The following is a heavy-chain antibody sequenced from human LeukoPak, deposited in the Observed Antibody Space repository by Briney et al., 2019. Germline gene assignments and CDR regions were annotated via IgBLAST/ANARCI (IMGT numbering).Heavy chain of an antibody. Sequence: GGSLRLSCVASGFTLSSYSMYWVRQGLGGGLEWVSYITRSSSAKFYADSVKGRFTISRDNAENLLYLQMNSLRAEDTAVYYCTRDQEGSDYWGQGTLVTVSS. J-gene: IGHJ4*02. CDR2: ITRSSSAK. CDR1: GFTLSSYS. CDR3: TRDQEGSDY. V-gene: IGHV3-48*01.